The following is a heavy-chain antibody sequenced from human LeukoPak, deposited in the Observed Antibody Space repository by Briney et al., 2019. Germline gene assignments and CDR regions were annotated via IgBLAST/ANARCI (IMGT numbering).Heavy chain of an antibody. CDR1: GFIFRDYW. V-gene: IGHV3-74*01. D-gene: IGHD3-3*01. Sequence: GGSLRLSCAASGFIFRDYWMLWVRQVPGKGLIWVSRIDRDGFPTIYADSVKGRFTVSRNNARNTLYLQMNNLRDEDSAVYYCAASRWSGALDFWGKGSLVTVSS. J-gene: IGHJ4*02. CDR2: IDRDGFPT. CDR3: AASRWSGALDF.